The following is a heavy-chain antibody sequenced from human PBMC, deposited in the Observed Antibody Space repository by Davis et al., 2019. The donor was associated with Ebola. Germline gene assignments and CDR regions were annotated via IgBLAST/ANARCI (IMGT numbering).Heavy chain of an antibody. V-gene: IGHV3-43*02. D-gene: IGHD2-21*02. CDR2: ISGDGGRT. J-gene: IGHJ4*02. Sequence: GESLKISCAASGFTFDDYAMHWARQAPGRGLESVSFISGDGGRTYYADSVKGRFTISRDNRKKSLYLQMNTLRTEDTALYYCGKADCGGDCRVVDYWGQGTLVTVSS. CDR1: GFTFDDYA. CDR3: GKADCGGDCRVVDY.